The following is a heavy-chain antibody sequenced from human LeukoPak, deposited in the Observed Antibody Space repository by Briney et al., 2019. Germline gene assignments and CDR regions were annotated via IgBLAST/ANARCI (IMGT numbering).Heavy chain of an antibody. J-gene: IGHJ5*02. CDR1: GGSISSSSYY. CDR3: ARETSYCSSTSCYWFDP. D-gene: IGHD2-2*01. Sequence: SETLSLTCTVSGGSISSSSYYWGWIRQPPGKGLEWIGYIYYSGSTNYNPSLKSRVTISVDTSKNQFSLKLSSVTAADTAVYYCARETSYCSSTSCYWFDPWGQGTLVTVSS. CDR2: IYYSGST. V-gene: IGHV4-61*01.